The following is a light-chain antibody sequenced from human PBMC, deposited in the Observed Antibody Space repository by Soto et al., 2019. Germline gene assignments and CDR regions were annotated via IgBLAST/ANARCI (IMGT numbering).Light chain of an antibody. CDR3: AAWDASLSAWV. CDR1: DSNIGSNS. V-gene: IGLV1-47*02. J-gene: IGLJ1*01. Sequence: QSVLTQPPSASGTAGQVVTISCSGGDSNIGSNSVYWYQHLPRMAPKLLIYYNNQRPSGVPDRFSGSRSGTSASLAIVGLRSEDEAVYYCAAWDASLSAWVFGNGTKGTVL. CDR2: YNN.